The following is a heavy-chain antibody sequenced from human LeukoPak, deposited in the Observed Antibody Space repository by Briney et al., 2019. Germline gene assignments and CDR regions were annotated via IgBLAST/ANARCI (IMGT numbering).Heavy chain of an antibody. Sequence: GGSLRLXCAASGFTYISYDMTWVRQAPGKELEWVSGISASGDRTYYADSVKGRFTISRDNSKNTLSLQMNSLRVEDTAVYYCAKDSVRSSGWFYFDYWGQGTLVTVSS. CDR2: ISASGDRT. D-gene: IGHD6-19*01. V-gene: IGHV3-23*01. CDR3: AKDSVRSSGWFYFDY. CDR1: GFTYISYD. J-gene: IGHJ4*02.